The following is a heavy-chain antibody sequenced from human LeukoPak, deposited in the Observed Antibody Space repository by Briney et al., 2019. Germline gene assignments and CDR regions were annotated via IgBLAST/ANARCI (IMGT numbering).Heavy chain of an antibody. CDR1: GGSISSYY. J-gene: IGHJ5*02. CDR2: IYYSGST. CDR3: ARGAPVGALEWLSNNWFDP. Sequence: SETLSLTCTVSGGSISSYYWSWIRQPPGKGLGWIGYIYYSGSTNYNPSLKSRVTISVDTSKNQFSLKLSSVTAADTAVYYCARGAPVGALEWLSNNWFDPWGQGTLVTVSS. V-gene: IGHV4-59*01. D-gene: IGHD3-3*01.